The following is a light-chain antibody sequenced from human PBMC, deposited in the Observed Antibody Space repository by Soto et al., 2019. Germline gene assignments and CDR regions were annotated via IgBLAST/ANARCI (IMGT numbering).Light chain of an antibody. Sequence: EIVLTQSTGTLSLSPGEGATLSCRASQSISSNFLAWYQQKRGQAPRLLIHGASNRATGIPDRFSGSGSGTDFTLTISSLEPEDFAVYYCQQRSNWPITFGQGTRLEIK. CDR1: QSISSNF. CDR2: GAS. V-gene: IGKV3-11*01. CDR3: QQRSNWPIT. J-gene: IGKJ5*01.